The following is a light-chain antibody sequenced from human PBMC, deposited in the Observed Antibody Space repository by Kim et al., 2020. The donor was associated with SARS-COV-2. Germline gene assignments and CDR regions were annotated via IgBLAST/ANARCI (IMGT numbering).Light chain of an antibody. Sequence: DIQMTQSPSTLSASVGDRVTITCRASQSISSWLAWYQQKPGKAPKLLIYKASSLESGVPSRFSGSGSGTEFTLTISSLQPDDFATYYCQRYNSYHLTFGGGTKVDIK. CDR3: QRYNSYHLT. J-gene: IGKJ4*01. CDR2: KAS. CDR1: QSISSW. V-gene: IGKV1-5*03.